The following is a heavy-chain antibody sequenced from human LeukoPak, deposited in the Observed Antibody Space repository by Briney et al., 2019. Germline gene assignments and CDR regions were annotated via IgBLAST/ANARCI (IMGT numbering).Heavy chain of an antibody. CDR2: IYSGGGT. D-gene: IGHD1-1*01. V-gene: IGHV3-53*01. J-gene: IGHJ4*02. CDR1: GITVSSNY. Sequence: HPGGSLRLSCVASGITVSSNYMSWVRQAPGKGLEWVSIIYSGGGTYYADSVKGRFTISRDNSKNTLYLQMNSLRAEDTAVYYCAKATGTFYYFDYWGQGTLVTVSS. CDR3: AKATGTFYYFDY.